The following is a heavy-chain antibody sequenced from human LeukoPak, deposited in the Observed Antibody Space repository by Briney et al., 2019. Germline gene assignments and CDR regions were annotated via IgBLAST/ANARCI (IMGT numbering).Heavy chain of an antibody. D-gene: IGHD3-10*01. J-gene: IGHJ6*02. CDR2: MNPNSGNT. V-gene: IGHV1-8*01. Sequence: GASEKVSCKASGYTFTSYDINWVRQATGQGLEWMGWMNPNSGNTGYAQRFQGRVTMTRNTSISTAYMELSSLRSEDTAVYYCARGRYYYGSGSYSRGGKYYYYGMDVWGQGTTVTVSS. CDR1: GYTFTSYD. CDR3: ARGRYYYGSGSYSRGGKYYYYGMDV.